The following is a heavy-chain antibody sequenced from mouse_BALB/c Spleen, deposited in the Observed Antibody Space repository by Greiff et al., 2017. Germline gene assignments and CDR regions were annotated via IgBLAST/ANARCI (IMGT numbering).Heavy chain of an antibody. CDR1: GYTFTDYE. CDR2: IDPETGGT. V-gene: IGHV1-15*01. CDR3: TTRDWYFDV. Sequence: QVQLQQSGAELVRPGASVTLSCKASGYTFTDYEMHWVKQTPVHGLEWIGAIDPETGGTAYNQKFKGKATLTADKSSSTAYMELRSLTSEDSAVYYCTTRDWYFDVWGAGTTVTVSS. J-gene: IGHJ1*01.